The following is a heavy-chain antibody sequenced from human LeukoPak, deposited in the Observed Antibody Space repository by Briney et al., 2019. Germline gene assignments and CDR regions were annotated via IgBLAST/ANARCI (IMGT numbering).Heavy chain of an antibody. Sequence: ASVKVSCKASGYTFTSYGISWVRQAPGQGLEWMGWISAYNGNTNYAQKLQGRVTMTEDTSTDTAYMELSSLRSEDTAVYYCATASKIIAVAGRFDYWGQGTLVTVSS. CDR2: ISAYNGNT. J-gene: IGHJ4*02. CDR1: GYTFTSYG. CDR3: ATASKIIAVAGRFDY. D-gene: IGHD6-19*01. V-gene: IGHV1-18*01.